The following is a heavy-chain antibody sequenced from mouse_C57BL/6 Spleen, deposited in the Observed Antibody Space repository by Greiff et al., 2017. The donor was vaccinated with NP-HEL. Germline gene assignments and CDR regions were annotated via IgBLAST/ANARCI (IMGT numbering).Heavy chain of an antibody. CDR2: IDPSDSYT. Sequence: VQLQQPGAELVRPGTSVKLSCKASGYTFTSYWMHWVKQRPGQGLEWIGVIDPSDSYTNYNQKFKGKATLTVDTSSSTAYMQLSSLTSEDSAVYYCASQGTDYWGQGTTLTVSS. CDR1: GYTFTSYW. CDR3: ASQGTDY. J-gene: IGHJ2*01. V-gene: IGHV1-59*01. D-gene: IGHD3-3*01.